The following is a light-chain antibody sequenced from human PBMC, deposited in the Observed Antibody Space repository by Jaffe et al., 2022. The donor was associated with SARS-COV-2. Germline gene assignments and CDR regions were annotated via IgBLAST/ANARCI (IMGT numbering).Light chain of an antibody. Sequence: EIVMTQSPATLSVSPGERATLSCRASQSVSSKLAWYQQKRGQAPRLLIYGASTRATGIPARFSGSGSGTEFTLTINSLQSEDFAVYYCQQYSNWPPYTFGQGTKLEIK. CDR2: GAS. CDR3: QQYSNWPPYT. V-gene: IGKV3-15*01. CDR1: QSVSSK. J-gene: IGKJ2*01.